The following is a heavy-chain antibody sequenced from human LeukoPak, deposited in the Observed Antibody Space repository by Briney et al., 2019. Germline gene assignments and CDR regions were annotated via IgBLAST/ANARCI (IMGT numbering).Heavy chain of an antibody. CDR3: ARGCSSTSCSP. D-gene: IGHD2-2*01. Sequence: SVKVSCKASGGTFSSYAISWVRQAPGQGLEWMEGIIPIFGTANYAQKFQGRVTITADESTSIAYMELSSLRSEDTAVYYCARGCSSTSCSPWGQGTLVTVSS. V-gene: IGHV1-69*13. CDR1: GGTFSSYA. CDR2: IIPIFGTA. J-gene: IGHJ5*02.